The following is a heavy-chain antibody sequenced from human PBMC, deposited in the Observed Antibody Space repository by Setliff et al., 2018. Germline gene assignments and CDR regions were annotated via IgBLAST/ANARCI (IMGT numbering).Heavy chain of an antibody. CDR1: GGSISSSNW. D-gene: IGHD7-27*01. CDR2: IYYRGST. V-gene: IGHV4-4*02. CDR3: ATLTGDRGVDY. J-gene: IGHJ4*02. Sequence: TLSLTCAVSGGSISSSNWWSWVRQPPGKGLEWIASIYYRGSTSYNSSLKSRVSISVDTSKNQFSLNLNSVTAADTAVYYCATLTGDRGVDYWGQGRLVTVSS.